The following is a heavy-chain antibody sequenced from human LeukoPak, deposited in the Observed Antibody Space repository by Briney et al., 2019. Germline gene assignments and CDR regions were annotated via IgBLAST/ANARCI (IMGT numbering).Heavy chain of an antibody. CDR3: ARQVGSGWPHFYSSYMDV. D-gene: IGHD6-19*01. Sequence: PSETLSLTCTVSGGSISSSSYYWGWIRQPPGKGLEWIGSIYYSGSTYYNPSLKSRVTISVDTSKNQFSLKLSSVTAAGTAVYYCARQVGSGWPHFYSSYMDVWGKGTTVTVSS. CDR1: GGSISSSSYY. CDR2: IYYSGST. J-gene: IGHJ6*03. V-gene: IGHV4-39*07.